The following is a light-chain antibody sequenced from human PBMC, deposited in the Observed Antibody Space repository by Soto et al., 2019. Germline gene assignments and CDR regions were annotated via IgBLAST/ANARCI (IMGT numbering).Light chain of an antibody. Sequence: QSVLTQPPSVSGSPGQSVTISCTGTSSDVGAYNYVCWYQQHPGKPPKLLISEVSKRPSGVPDRFSGSKSGNTASLTVSGLQAEDEADYYCATWDGSLPGEVFGGGTKLTVL. J-gene: IGLJ2*01. CDR3: ATWDGSLPGEV. CDR2: EVS. CDR1: SSDVGAYNY. V-gene: IGLV2-8*01.